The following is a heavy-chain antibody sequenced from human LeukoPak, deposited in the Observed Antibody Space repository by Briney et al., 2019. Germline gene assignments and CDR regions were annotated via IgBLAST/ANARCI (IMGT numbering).Heavy chain of an antibody. Sequence: SVKVSCKASGGTFSSYAISWVRQAPGQGREWMGGIIPIFGTANYAQKFQGRVTITADESTSTAYMELSSLRSEDTAVYYCASGERRYCSSTSCYPIRYWYFDLWGRGTLVTVSS. D-gene: IGHD2-2*01. CDR3: ASGERRYCSSTSCYPIRYWYFDL. CDR1: GGTFSSYA. J-gene: IGHJ2*01. V-gene: IGHV1-69*01. CDR2: IIPIFGTA.